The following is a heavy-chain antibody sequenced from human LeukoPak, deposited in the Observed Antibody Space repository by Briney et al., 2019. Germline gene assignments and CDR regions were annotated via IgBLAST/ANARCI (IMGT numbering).Heavy chain of an antibody. J-gene: IGHJ4*02. CDR2: ISAYNGNT. CDR3: ARDHVVAGVGDY. V-gene: IGHV1-18*04. CDR1: GYTFTSYY. Sequence: ASVKVSCKASGYTFTSYYMHWVRQAPGQGLEWMGWISAYNGNTNYAQKLQGRVTMTTDTSTSTAYMELRSLRSDDTAVYYCARDHVVAGVGDYWGQGTLVTVSS. D-gene: IGHD3-3*01.